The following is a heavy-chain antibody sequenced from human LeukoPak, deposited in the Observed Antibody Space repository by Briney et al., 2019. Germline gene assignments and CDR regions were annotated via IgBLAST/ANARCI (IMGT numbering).Heavy chain of an antibody. Sequence: SETLSLTCTVSGGSVSNSNYCWGWIRQPPGKQLEWIGSIDYSGSPLYNPSLKSRVTISVDTSKNQFSLKLSSVTAVDTAVYYCARPLDCNYGGTAFDIWGQGTMVTVSS. D-gene: IGHD4-23*01. CDR3: ARPLDCNYGGTAFDI. CDR2: IDYSGSP. V-gene: IGHV4-39*01. CDR1: GGSVSNSNYC. J-gene: IGHJ3*02.